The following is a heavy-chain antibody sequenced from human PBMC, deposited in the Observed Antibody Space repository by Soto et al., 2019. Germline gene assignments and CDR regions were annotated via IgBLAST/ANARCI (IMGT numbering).Heavy chain of an antibody. CDR1: GFTFSSYG. D-gene: IGHD3-22*01. J-gene: IGHJ4*02. CDR2: IWYDGSNK. V-gene: IGHV3-33*01. Sequence: GGSLRLSCAASGFTFSSYGMHWVRQAPGKGLEWVAVIWYDGSNKYYADSVKGRFTISRDNSKNTLYLQMNSLRAEDTAVYYCAREANYYDSSGYYYQSSFDYWGQGTLVTVSS. CDR3: AREANYYDSSGYYYQSSFDY.